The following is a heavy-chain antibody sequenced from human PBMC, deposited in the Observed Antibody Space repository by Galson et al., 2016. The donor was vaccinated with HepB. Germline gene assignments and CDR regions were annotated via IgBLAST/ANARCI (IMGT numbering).Heavy chain of an antibody. CDR3: VRGGARYTYDPH. CDR2: ISYDGNNK. D-gene: IGHD5-18*01. J-gene: IGHJ4*02. CDR1: GFSFSRYW. Sequence: SLRLSCAASGFSFSRYWMHWVRQAPGKGLEWVAVISYDGNNKYYGDSVKGRFTISRDNSRSTLSLQMNTLRPEDTAVYYCVRGGARYTYDPHLGQGTLVTVSS. V-gene: IGHV3-30-3*01.